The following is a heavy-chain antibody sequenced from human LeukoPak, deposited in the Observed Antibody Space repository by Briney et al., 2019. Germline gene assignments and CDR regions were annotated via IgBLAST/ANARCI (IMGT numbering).Heavy chain of an antibody. CDR1: GFTFSSYA. J-gene: IGHJ4*02. CDR2: ISGSGGST. Sequence: PGGSLRLSCAASGFTFSSYAMSWVRQVPGKGLEWVSAISGSGGSTYYADSVKGRFTISRDNSKNTLYLQMNSLRAEDTAVYYCAKAAMVRGVITSYYFDYWGQGTLVTVSS. V-gene: IGHV3-23*01. D-gene: IGHD3-10*01. CDR3: AKAAMVRGVITSYYFDY.